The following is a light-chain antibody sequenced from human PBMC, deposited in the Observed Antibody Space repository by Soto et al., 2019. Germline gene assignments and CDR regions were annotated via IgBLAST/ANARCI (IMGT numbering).Light chain of an antibody. Sequence: QSVLTQPASVSGSPGQSITISCTGTVGLVSWYQQHPGKVPKLIIYDDTKRPSGVSSRFSGSKSGNTASLTISGLQTEDEADYYCSSYIGSSTPYVFGTGTKVTVL. CDR1: VGL. CDR2: DDT. J-gene: IGLJ1*01. CDR3: SSYIGSSTPYV. V-gene: IGLV2-14*02.